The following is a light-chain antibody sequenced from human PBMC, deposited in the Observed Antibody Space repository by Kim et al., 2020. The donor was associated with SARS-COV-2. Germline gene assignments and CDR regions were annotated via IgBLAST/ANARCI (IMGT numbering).Light chain of an antibody. CDR1: PGVCSSY. J-gene: IGKJ2*01. V-gene: IGKV3-20*01. CDR3: QQYGTSMYT. Sequence: LCPRERATLSCKASPGVCSSYLGWYQQKPCQGPRLLIYEASTRAPGIPDRFSGSASGTTFTLTISRLEPEDFAVYYCQQYGTSMYTFGQGTKLEI. CDR2: EAS.